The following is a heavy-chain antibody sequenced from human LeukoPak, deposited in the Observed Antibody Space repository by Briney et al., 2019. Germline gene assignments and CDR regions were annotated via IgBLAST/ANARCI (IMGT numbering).Heavy chain of an antibody. CDR2: ISSTGSDM. J-gene: IGHJ4*02. D-gene: IGHD3-22*01. V-gene: IGHV3-21*04. CDR1: GFTLNTYS. CDR3: AKGGSYYYDSSGYYN. Sequence: GGSLRLSCAASGFTLNTYSMNWVRQAPGKGLEWVSSISSTGSDMYYADSVKGRFTISRDNSKNTLYLQMNSLRAEDTAVYYCAKGGSYYYDSSGYYNWGQGTLVTVSS.